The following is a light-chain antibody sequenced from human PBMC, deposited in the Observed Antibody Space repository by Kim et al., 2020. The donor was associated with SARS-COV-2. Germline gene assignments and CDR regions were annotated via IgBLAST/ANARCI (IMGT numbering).Light chain of an antibody. V-gene: IGLV2-14*03. J-gene: IGLJ1*01. Sequence: PGQSITISCTGTSSDIASYNYVSWYQQHPGEAPKLMIYDVSNRPSGVSIRFSGSKSGNTASLTISGLQTEDKADYFCSSYTSSNNVFGTGTKVTVL. CDR1: SSDIASYNY. CDR3: SSYTSSNNV. CDR2: DVS.